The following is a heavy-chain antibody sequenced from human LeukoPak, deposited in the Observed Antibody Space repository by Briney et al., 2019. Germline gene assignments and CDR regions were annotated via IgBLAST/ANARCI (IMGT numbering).Heavy chain of an antibody. CDR1: GFSLSNARMG. CDR2: IFSNDEK. D-gene: IGHD6-13*01. Sequence: SGPTLVKPTETLTLTCTVSGFSLSNARMGVSWIRQPPGKALEWLAHIFSNDEKSYSTSLKSRLTISKDTSKSQVVLTMTTMDPVDTATYYCARIVRQQQLPPVDAFDIWGQGTMVTVSS. CDR3: ARIVRQQQLPPVDAFDI. V-gene: IGHV2-26*02. J-gene: IGHJ3*02.